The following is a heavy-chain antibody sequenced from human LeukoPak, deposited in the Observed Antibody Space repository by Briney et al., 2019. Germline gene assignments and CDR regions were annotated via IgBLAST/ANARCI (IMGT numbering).Heavy chain of an antibody. CDR1: GFTFSTYV. Sequence: GGSLRLSCAASGFTFSTYVMSWVRQAPGKALEWVSSISGSGGNTYYADSVKGRFTISRDNSKNTLSLQMNSLRAEDTAIHYCAKPDGIAATEVWGQGTLVTVSS. CDR2: ISGSGGNT. CDR3: AKPDGIAATEV. V-gene: IGHV3-23*01. J-gene: IGHJ4*02. D-gene: IGHD6-6*01.